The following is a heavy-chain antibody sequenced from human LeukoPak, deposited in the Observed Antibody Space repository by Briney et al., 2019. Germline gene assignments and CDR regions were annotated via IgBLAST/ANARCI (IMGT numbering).Heavy chain of an antibody. CDR2: IYYSGST. CDR1: GGSISSYY. J-gene: IGHJ6*03. Sequence: SETLSLTCTVSGGSISSYYWSWIRQPPGKGLEWIGYIYYSGSTNYNPSLKSRVTISVDTSKNQFSLKLSSVTAADTAVYYCARDRSDFWRGYYYYMDVWGKGTTVTVSS. CDR3: ARDRSDFWRGYYYYMDV. D-gene: IGHD3-3*01. V-gene: IGHV4-59*01.